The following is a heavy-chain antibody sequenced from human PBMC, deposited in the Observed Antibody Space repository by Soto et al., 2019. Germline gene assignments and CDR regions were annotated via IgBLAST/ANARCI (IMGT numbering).Heavy chain of an antibody. Sequence: GASVKVSCKASGYTFTGYYMHWVRQAPGQGLEWMGWINPNSGGTNYAQKFQGWVTMTRDTSISTAYMELSRLRSDDTAVYYCARGGGGLSGYSSLYEAIAVAPVGVYFDYWGQGTLVTVSS. CDR2: INPNSGGT. V-gene: IGHV1-2*04. D-gene: IGHD5-18*01. CDR1: GYTFTGYY. CDR3: ARGGGGLSGYSSLYEAIAVAPVGVYFDY. J-gene: IGHJ4*02.